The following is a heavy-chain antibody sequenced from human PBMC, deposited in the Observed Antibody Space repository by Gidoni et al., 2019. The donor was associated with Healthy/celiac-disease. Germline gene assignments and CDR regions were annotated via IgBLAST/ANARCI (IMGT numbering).Heavy chain of an antibody. J-gene: IGHJ4*02. CDR2: ISAYKGNT. V-gene: IGHV1-18*01. D-gene: IGHD6-19*01. CDR3: ARALRIAVAGTPLGY. CDR1: GHTFTSYG. Sequence: QVQLVQSGAEVKTPGASVKVSCTASGHTFTSYGISWVRQAPGQGLEWMGWISAYKGNTNYAQKLQGRVTMTTDTSTSTAYMELRSLRSDDTAVYYCARALRIAVAGTPLGYWGQGTLVTVSS.